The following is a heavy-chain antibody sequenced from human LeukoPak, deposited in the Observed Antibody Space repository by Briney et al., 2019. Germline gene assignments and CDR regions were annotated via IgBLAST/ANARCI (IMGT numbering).Heavy chain of an antibody. CDR1: GGSFSGYY. J-gene: IGHJ4*02. V-gene: IGHV4-34*01. Sequence: SETLSLTCAVYGGSFSGYYWTWIRQPPGKGLEWIGHITQSGHTNYNPSLKSRVTISVDTSKNQFYLRLSSVTAADTAVYYCARGPRRQYYYDSSGYPRGTYFDYWGQGTLVTVSS. D-gene: IGHD3-22*01. CDR2: ITQSGHT. CDR3: ARGPRRQYYYDSSGYPRGTYFDY.